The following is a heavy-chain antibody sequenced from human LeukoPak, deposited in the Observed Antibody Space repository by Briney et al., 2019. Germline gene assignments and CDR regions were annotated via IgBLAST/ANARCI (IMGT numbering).Heavy chain of an antibody. Sequence: PGGSLRLSCAASGFTFSGYSMHWVRQAPGKGLEWLSYICSSSSMIYYADSVKGRFTISRVNAKNSLYLQMNSLRAEDTAVYYCAKSAVRTSISRYFDYWGQGTLVTVSS. CDR1: GFTFSGYS. CDR3: AKSAVRTSISRYFDY. D-gene: IGHD3-9*01. J-gene: IGHJ4*02. CDR2: ICSSSSMI. V-gene: IGHV3-48*04.